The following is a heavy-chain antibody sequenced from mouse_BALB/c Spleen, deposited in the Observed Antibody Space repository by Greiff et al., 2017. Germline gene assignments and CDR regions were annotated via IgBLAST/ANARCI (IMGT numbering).Heavy chain of an antibody. CDR2: ISSGSSTI. J-gene: IGHJ4*01. CDR1: GFTFSSFG. CDR3: ARPPMDY. Sequence: VQLKESGGGLVQPGGSRKLSCAASGFTFSSFGMHWVRQAPEKGLEWVAYISSGSSTIYYADTVKGRFTISRDNPKNTLFLQMTSLRSEDTAMYYCARPPMDYWGQGTSVTVSS. V-gene: IGHV5-17*02.